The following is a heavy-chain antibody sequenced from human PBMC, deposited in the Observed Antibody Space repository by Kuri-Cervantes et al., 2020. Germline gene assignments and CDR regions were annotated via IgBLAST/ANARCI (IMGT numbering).Heavy chain of an antibody. Sequence: GSLRLSCAVYGGSFSGYYWSWIRQPPGKGLEWIGEINHSGSTNYNPSLKSRVTISVDTSKNQFSLKLSSVTAADTAVYYCARLVEVEVVVPAAIPSGNDFWSGYSLFFDYWGQGTLVTVSS. D-gene: IGHD3-3*01. V-gene: IGHV4-34*01. CDR3: ARLVEVEVVVPAAIPSGNDFWSGYSLFFDY. J-gene: IGHJ4*02. CDR2: INHSGST. CDR1: GGSFSGYY.